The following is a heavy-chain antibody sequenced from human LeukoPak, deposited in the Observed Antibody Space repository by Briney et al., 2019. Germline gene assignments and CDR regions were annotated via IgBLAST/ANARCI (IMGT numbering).Heavy chain of an antibody. CDR2: TYYTSKWYY. CDR1: GDSVSSNSAT. J-gene: IGHJ3*02. CDR3: TRGPETVTGAFDI. Sequence: SQTLSLTCAISGDSVSSNSATWNWIRQSPSRGLEWLGRTYYTSKWYYDYAVSVKSRITINPDTSKNQFSLQLNSVTPEDTAVYYCTRGPETVTGAFDIWGQGTMVTVSS. D-gene: IGHD1-14*01. V-gene: IGHV6-1*01.